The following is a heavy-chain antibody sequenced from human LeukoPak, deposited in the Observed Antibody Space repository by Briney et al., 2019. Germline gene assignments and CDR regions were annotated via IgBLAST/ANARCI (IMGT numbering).Heavy chain of an antibody. CDR3: ARGPYGIIDY. CDR1: GGSFGGYY. D-gene: IGHD4-17*01. V-gene: IGHV4-34*01. Sequence: PSETLSLTCAVYGGSFGGYYWSWIRQPPGKGLEWIGEINHSGSTNYNPSLKSRVTISVDTSKNQFSLKLSSVTAADTAVYYCARGPYGIIDYWGQGTLVTVSS. CDR2: INHSGST. J-gene: IGHJ4*02.